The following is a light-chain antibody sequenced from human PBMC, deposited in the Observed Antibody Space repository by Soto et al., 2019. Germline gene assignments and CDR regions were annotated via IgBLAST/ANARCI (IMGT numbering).Light chain of an antibody. V-gene: IGLV2-14*01. CDR3: HSYTSSISWV. CDR1: SSDVGAYNY. CDR2: QVS. Sequence: QSVLTLPASVSGSPGQSITISCTGTSSDVGAYNYVSWYQQYPGKAPKLVISQVSSRPSGISNRFSGSKSGNTASLTISGLQAEDEADYYCHSYTSSISWVFGGGTKVTVL. J-gene: IGLJ3*02.